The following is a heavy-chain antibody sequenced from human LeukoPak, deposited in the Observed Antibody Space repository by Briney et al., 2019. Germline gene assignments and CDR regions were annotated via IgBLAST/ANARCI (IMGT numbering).Heavy chain of an antibody. CDR1: GFTFDDYA. CDR3: AKDLRGFDYWFDP. V-gene: IGHV3-43*02. Sequence: GGSLRLSCAASGFTFDDYAMHWVRQAPGKGLEWVSLISGDGGSTYYADSVKGRFTISRDNSKNSLYLQMNSLRTEYTALYYCAKDLRGFDYWFDPWGQGTLVTVSS. CDR2: ISGDGGST. D-gene: IGHD2-21*01. J-gene: IGHJ5*02.